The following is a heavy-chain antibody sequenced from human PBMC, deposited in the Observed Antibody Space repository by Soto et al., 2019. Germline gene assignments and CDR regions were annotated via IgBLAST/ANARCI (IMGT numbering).Heavy chain of an antibody. CDR1: EGTFNSYA. Sequence: QAQVVQSGAEVRKPGSSVKLSCKASEGTFNSYAIAWVRQAPGQGLEWMGGIIPYYNTLNYAQKFQDRVTITADDSTNAVYMEMSSLRSDDTAVYFCASGASRWYPYFFDSWAQGTLVTVSS. CDR3: ASGASRWYPYFFDS. D-gene: IGHD6-13*01. CDR2: IIPYYNTL. V-gene: IGHV1-69*01. J-gene: IGHJ4*02.